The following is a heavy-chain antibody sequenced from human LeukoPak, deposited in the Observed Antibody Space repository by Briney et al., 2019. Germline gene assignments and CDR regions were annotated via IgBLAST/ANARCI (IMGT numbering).Heavy chain of an antibody. CDR2: ISYDATNK. J-gene: IGHJ4*02. Sequence: GGSLRLSCAASGFTFNTYAIHWVRQALGKGLEWVAGISYDATNKFYVDSVKGRFTISRDNSKNTLYLQMNSLRAEDTAVYYCTRDSGNSDFDYWGQGALVTVSS. CDR3: TRDSGNSDFDY. CDR1: GFTFNTYA. V-gene: IGHV3-30*04. D-gene: IGHD6-19*01.